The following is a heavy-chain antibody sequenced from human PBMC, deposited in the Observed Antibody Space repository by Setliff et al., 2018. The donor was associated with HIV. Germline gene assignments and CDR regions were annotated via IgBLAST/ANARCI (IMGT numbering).Heavy chain of an antibody. CDR1: GFTFSTYA. J-gene: IGHJ3*02. D-gene: IGHD2-15*01. CDR2: IKQDGKK. Sequence: GGSLRLSCAASGFTFSTYAMSWVRQAPGKGLEWVANIKQDGKKYYVDSVKGRFTISRDNAKNSLYLQMNSLRAEDTAVYYCARDSGWSAFDIWGQGTMVTVSS. V-gene: IGHV3-7*03. CDR3: ARDSGWSAFDI.